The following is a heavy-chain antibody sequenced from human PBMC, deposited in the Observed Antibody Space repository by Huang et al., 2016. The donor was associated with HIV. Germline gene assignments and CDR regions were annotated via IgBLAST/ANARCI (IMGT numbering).Heavy chain of an antibody. CDR3: VHRLRYGKWYVDY. Sequence: QITLKESGPTLVKPTQTLTLTCTFAGFSLTSSGVAVGWIRQPPGKALEWLALIYWDNEERFSPSLKTRLTITKDTPKNEVVLTMTNMDPVDTATYYCVHRLRYGKWYVDYWGQGVLVTISS. V-gene: IGHV2-5*02. D-gene: IGHD6-13*01. J-gene: IGHJ4*02. CDR1: GFSLTSSGVA. CDR2: IYWDNEE.